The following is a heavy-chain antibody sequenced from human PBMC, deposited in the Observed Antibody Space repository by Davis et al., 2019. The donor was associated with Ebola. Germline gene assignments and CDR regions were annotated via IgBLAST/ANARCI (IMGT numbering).Heavy chain of an antibody. CDR1: GFTVTDNY. Sequence: PGGSLRLSCVVSGFTVTDNYMSWVRQAPGKGLEWVSVIESGGTTRYADSVKGRFTISRDNSKNTLYLQMGSLRAEDMAVYYCARGTVDTAMVSYGMDVWGKGTTVTVSS. CDR2: IESGGTT. CDR3: ARGTVDTAMVSYGMDV. J-gene: IGHJ6*04. D-gene: IGHD5-18*01. V-gene: IGHV3-66*01.